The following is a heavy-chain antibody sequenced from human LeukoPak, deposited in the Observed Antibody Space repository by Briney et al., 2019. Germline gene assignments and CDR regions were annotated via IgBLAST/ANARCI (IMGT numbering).Heavy chain of an antibody. CDR2: ISGSGGST. V-gene: IGHV3-23*01. Sequence: GGSLRLSCAASGLTFSSYAMSWVRQAPGKGLEWVSAISGSGGSTYYADSVKGRFTISRDNSKNTLYLQMNSLRAEDTAVYYCAKWSGYCSSTSCSDYYYYGMDVWGQGTTVTVSS. D-gene: IGHD2-2*01. CDR3: AKWSGYCSSTSCSDYYYYGMDV. J-gene: IGHJ6*02. CDR1: GLTFSSYA.